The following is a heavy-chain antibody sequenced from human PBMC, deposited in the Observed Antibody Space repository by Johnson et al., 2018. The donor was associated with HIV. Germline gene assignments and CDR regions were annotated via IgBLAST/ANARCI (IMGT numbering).Heavy chain of an antibody. Sequence: VQLVESGGGVVQPGRSLRLSCAASGFTFSSYAMHWIRQAPGKGLEWVSGISWNSGSIGYADSVKGRLTISRDNAKNSVYLQMNSLRVEDTAVYYCARLVDYYDSSGPLGDAADIWGQGTMVTVSS. V-gene: IGHV3-48*04. CDR2: ISWNSGSI. CDR1: GFTFSSYA. J-gene: IGHJ3*02. CDR3: ARLVDYYDSSGPLGDAADI. D-gene: IGHD3-22*01.